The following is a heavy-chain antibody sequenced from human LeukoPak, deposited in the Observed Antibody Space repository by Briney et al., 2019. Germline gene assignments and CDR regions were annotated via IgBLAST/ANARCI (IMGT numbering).Heavy chain of an antibody. CDR1: GFIFDDYA. J-gene: IGHJ6*03. CDR2: ISWDSDSI. D-gene: IGHD3-16*01. Sequence: PGGSLRLSCAASGFIFDDYAMHWVRQAPGKGLELVSGISWDSDSIDYADSVKGRFTISRDNAKNSLYLQMNSLRAEDMALYYCAKGGGGRLIYYYYMDVWGKGTTVTVSS. CDR3: AKGGGGRLIYYYYMDV. V-gene: IGHV3-9*03.